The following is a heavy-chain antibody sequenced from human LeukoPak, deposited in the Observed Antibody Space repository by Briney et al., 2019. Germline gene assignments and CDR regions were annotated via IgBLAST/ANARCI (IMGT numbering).Heavy chain of an antibody. Sequence: ASVKVCCKASGYTFTSYGISWVRQAPGQGLEWMGWITSYHGNTKYAQQLQGRVTMTTDTSTGTAYMELRSLRSDDTAVYYCARAGAAAGTPFDYWGQGTLVTVSS. D-gene: IGHD6-13*01. V-gene: IGHV1-18*01. CDR2: ITSYHGNT. CDR1: GYTFTSYG. J-gene: IGHJ4*02. CDR3: ARAGAAAGTPFDY.